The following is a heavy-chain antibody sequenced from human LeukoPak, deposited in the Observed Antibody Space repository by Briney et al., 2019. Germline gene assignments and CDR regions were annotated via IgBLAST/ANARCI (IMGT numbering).Heavy chain of an antibody. D-gene: IGHD3-10*01. CDR3: VKGFVHPTYYFDY. Sequence: GGSLRLSCAASGFTFSNYAMMWVRQAPGKRLEWVSSITGSGDGTYYADSVRGRFTISRDNSENTLYLQLNSLRADDTAVYFCVKGFVHPTYYFDYWGKGTLVTVSS. CDR2: ITGSGDGT. CDR1: GFTFSNYA. V-gene: IGHV3-23*01. J-gene: IGHJ4*02.